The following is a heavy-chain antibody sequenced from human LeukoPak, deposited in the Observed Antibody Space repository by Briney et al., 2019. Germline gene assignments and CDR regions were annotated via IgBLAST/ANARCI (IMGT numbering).Heavy chain of an antibody. CDR1: GYIVSSNF. J-gene: IGHJ4*02. V-gene: IGHV3-53*01. D-gene: IGHD3-9*01. CDR3: TREPVTGYFGLDF. Sequence: PGGSLLHACTASGYIVSSNFMSWGRQAPGKGLEWVSGIYSGGRTEYADSVKGRFSVSRDNSKNTVYLQMNSLRADDTALYYCTREPVTGYFGLDFWGQGTQVTVSS. CDR2: IYSGGRT.